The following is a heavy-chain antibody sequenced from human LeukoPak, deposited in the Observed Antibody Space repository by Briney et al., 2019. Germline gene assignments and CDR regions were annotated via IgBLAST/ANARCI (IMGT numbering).Heavy chain of an antibody. CDR3: TREGGGYGDYAVDFDY. CDR2: IRSKAYGGTT. CDR1: GLTFGDYG. D-gene: IGHD4-17*01. Sequence: GGSLRLSCKTSGLTFGDYGMNWFRQAPGKGLEWVSFIRSKAYGGTTEYAASVKDRFTISRDDSKSIAYLQMNSLKTEDTAVYYCTREGGGYGDYAVDFDYWGQGTLVTVSS. J-gene: IGHJ4*02. V-gene: IGHV3-49*03.